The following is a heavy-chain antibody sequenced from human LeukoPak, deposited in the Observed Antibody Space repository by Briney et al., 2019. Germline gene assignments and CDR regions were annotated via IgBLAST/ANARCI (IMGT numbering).Heavy chain of an antibody. CDR1: GFTFSSYA. J-gene: IGHJ6*02. V-gene: IGHV3-23*01. CDR2: ISGSGGST. CDR3: AKDPYMFDVGEIYYSYGMDV. Sequence: GGSLRLSCAASGFTFSSYAMGWVRQAPGKGLEWVSAISGSGGSTYYADSVKGRFTISRDNSKNTLYLQMNSLRAEDTAVYYCAKDPYMFDVGEIYYSYGMDVWGQGTTVTVSS. D-gene: IGHD3-16*01.